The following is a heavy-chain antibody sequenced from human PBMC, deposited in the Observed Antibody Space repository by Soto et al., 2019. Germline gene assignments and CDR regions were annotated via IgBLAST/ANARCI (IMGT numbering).Heavy chain of an antibody. D-gene: IGHD5-12*01. CDR1: GGTFSSYT. J-gene: IGHJ6*03. CDR3: AREYSGYDSESYPYYYYYMDV. CDR2: IIPILGIA. Sequence: SVKVSCKASGGTFSSYTISWVRQAPGQGLEWMGRIIPILGIANYAQKFQGRVTITADKSTSTAYMELSSLRSEDTAVYYCAREYSGYDSESYPYYYYYMDVWGKGTTVTVSS. V-gene: IGHV1-69*04.